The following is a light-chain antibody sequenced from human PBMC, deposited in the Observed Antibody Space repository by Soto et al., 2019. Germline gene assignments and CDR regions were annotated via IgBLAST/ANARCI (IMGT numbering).Light chain of an antibody. J-gene: IGKJ2*01. V-gene: IGKV4-1*01. CDR1: QSVLYSSNNENY. CDR2: WAS. Sequence: DIVTTQSPDSLAVSLGERATINCKSSQSVLYSSNNENYLAWYQQKPGQPPKLLIYWASTRESGVPDRFSGSESGTDFTLTISSLQAEDVAVYYCQQYYSTPYTFGQGTKLEIK. CDR3: QQYYSTPYT.